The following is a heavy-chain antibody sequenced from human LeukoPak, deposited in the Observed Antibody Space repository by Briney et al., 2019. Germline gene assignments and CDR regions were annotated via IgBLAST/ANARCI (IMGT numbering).Heavy chain of an antibody. CDR1: GFTYTTST. D-gene: IGHD1-7*01. Sequence: TSVKVSCKASGFTYTTSTMHWVRQARGHRLEWIGWIVVGSGNTNYAQKFQERVTITRDMSTSTAYMELSSLRSEDTAVYYCAAASDNWNYSGYDYWGQGTLVTVSS. CDR3: AAASDNWNYSGYDY. V-gene: IGHV1-58*02. J-gene: IGHJ4*02. CDR2: IVVGSGNT.